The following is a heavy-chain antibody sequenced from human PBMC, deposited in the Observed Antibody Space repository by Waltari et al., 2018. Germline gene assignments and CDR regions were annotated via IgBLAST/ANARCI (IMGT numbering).Heavy chain of an antibody. D-gene: IGHD2-15*01. CDR1: GGSISSGGYY. CDR2: IYYSGST. CDR3: ARTTVAPCYMDV. J-gene: IGHJ6*03. V-gene: IGHV4-31*01. Sequence: QVQLQESGPGLVKPSQTLSLTCTVSGGSISSGGYYWSWIRQHPGKGLEWIGYIYYSGSTYYNPSLKSLVTISVDTSKNQFSLKLSSVTAADTAVYYCARTTVAPCYMDVWGKGTTVTVSS.